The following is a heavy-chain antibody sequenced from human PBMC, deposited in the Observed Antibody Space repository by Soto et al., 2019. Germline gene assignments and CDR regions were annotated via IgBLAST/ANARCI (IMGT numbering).Heavy chain of an antibody. D-gene: IGHD6-13*01. V-gene: IGHV3-11*01. CDR2: ISSSGSTI. CDR1: GFTFSDYY. Sequence: PGGSLRLSCAASGFTFSDYYTSWIRQAPGKGLEWVSYISSSGSTIYYADSVKGRFTISRDNAKNSLYLQMNSLRAEDTAVYYCAREPSGSSSWYNAFDIWGQGTMVTVSS. CDR3: AREPSGSSSWYNAFDI. J-gene: IGHJ3*02.